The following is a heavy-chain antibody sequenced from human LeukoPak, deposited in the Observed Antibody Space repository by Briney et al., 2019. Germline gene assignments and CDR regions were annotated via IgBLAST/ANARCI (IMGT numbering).Heavy chain of an antibody. V-gene: IGHV4-31*03. Sequence: PPETLSLTCTVSGGSISGGGYYWTWIRQHPGKCLEWIGYIYYSGSTYYNPSLKSRVNISVDTSKNQFSLKLSSVTAADTAVYCCARETGGVAFDIWGQGTMVTVSS. J-gene: IGHJ3*02. CDR1: GGSISGGGYY. CDR3: ARETGGVAFDI. CDR2: IYYSGST. D-gene: IGHD1-1*01.